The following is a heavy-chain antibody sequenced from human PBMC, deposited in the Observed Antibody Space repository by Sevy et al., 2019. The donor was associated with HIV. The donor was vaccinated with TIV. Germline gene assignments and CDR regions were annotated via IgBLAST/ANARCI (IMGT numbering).Heavy chain of an antibody. D-gene: IGHD1-26*01. V-gene: IGHV3-23*01. CDR2: ISGTAAYT. CDR3: AKGSTLGPTTPDY. CDR1: GFSFTNYA. Sequence: GGSLRLSCAASGFSFTNYAMSWVRQAPGKGLEWVSAISGTAAYTYYADSVKGRFTISRDNSKNTIYLQMNSLRAEDTATYFCAKGSTLGPTTPDYWGQGILVTVSS. J-gene: IGHJ4*02.